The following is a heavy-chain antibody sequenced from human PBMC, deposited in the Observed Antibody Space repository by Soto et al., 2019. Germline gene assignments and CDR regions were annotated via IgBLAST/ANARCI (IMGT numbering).Heavy chain of an antibody. CDR2: ISYDGSNK. CDR1: GFTLSSYA. J-gene: IGHJ5*02. V-gene: IGHV3-30-3*01. CDR3: ARRGISRPALPNWFDP. Sequence: QVQLVESGGGVFQPGRSLRLSCAASGFTLSSYAIHWVRHAPGKGLEWVAVISYDGSNKYYAYSVHGRFTISRDNSKDKLELTMKSLRAEAPAVYYCARRGISRPALPNWFDPWGKGTLVSVSS. D-gene: IGHD3-3*02.